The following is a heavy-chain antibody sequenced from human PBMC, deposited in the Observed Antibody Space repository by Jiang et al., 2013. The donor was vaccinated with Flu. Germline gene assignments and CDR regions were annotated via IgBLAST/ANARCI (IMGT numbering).Heavy chain of an antibody. Sequence: LEWVSAISGSGGSTYYADSVKGRFTISRDNSKNTLYLQMNSLRAEDTAVYYCAKALSQWELLAFDIWGQGTMVTVSS. CDR2: ISGSGGST. J-gene: IGHJ3*02. CDR3: AKALSQWELLAFDI. D-gene: IGHD1-26*01. V-gene: IGHV3-23*01.